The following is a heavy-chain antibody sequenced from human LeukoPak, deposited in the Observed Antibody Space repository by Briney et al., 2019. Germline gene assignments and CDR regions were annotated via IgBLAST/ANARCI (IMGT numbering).Heavy chain of an antibody. V-gene: IGHV4-34*01. D-gene: IGHD2-21*02. Sequence: SETLSLTCAVYGGSFSGYYWSWIRQPPGKGLEWIGYIYHSGSTYYNPSLKSRVTISVDRSKNQFSLKLSSVTAADTAVYYCARALYCGGDCSPFDPWGQGTLVTVSS. CDR2: IYHSGST. CDR3: ARALYCGGDCSPFDP. J-gene: IGHJ5*02. CDR1: GGSFSGYY.